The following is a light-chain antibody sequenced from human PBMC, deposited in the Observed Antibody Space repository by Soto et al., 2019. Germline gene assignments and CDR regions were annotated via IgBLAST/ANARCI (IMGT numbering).Light chain of an antibody. CDR2: AAS. J-gene: IGKJ1*01. CDR3: LQHNSYPQT. V-gene: IGKV1-17*01. Sequence: DIQMTQSPSFLSASVGDRGTITWRASQGIRDALAWYQQKPGKAPKRLIYAASSLQSGVPSRFSGSGSGTEFTLTISSLQPEDFATYYCLQHNSYPQTFGQGTKVEIK. CDR1: QGIRDA.